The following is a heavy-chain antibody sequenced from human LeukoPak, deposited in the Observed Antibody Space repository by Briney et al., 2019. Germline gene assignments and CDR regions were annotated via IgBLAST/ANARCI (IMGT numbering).Heavy chain of an antibody. CDR1: GGSMRSSSYL. J-gene: IGHJ5*02. CDR2: IYYSGST. D-gene: IGHD3-3*01. Sequence: SDTLSLTCTVSGGSMRSSSYLWGWIRQPPGKGLEWIGSIYYSGSTYYNPSLKSRVTISVDTSKNQFSLKLSSVTAADTAVYYCARSDDFWSGYSFDPWGQGTLVTVSS. V-gene: IGHV4-39*07. CDR3: ARSDDFWSGYSFDP.